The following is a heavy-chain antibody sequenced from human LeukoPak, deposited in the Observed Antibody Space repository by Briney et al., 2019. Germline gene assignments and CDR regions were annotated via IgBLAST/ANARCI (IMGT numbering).Heavy chain of an antibody. D-gene: IGHD3-9*01. CDR1: GFTFSDYY. Sequence: GGSLRLSCAASGFTFSDYYMSWIRRAPGKGLEWVSYISRNGETIYYADSVKGRFTISRDNSKNSLYLQMNSLRAEDTAVYYCARDDLLTGYYNPPDFWGQGTLVTVSS. V-gene: IGHV3-11*01. J-gene: IGHJ4*02. CDR2: ISRNGETI. CDR3: ARDDLLTGYYNPPDF.